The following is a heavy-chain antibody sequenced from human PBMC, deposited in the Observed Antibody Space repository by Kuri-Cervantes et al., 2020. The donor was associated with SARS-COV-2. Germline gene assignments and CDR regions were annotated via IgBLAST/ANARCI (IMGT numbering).Heavy chain of an antibody. J-gene: IGHJ3*01. CDR3: ARVLDFDHHGFDV. CDR1: GASITSGGYS. CDR2: TYPGGST. D-gene: IGHD3-9*01. V-gene: IGHV4-30-2*01. Sequence: SETLSLTCVVSGASITSGGYSWSWVRQPPGEGLEWIGFTYPGGSTSYNPSLQNRVTISMDGSENQFSLRLTSVTAADTAVYYCARVLDFDHHGFDVWGQGTLVTVSS.